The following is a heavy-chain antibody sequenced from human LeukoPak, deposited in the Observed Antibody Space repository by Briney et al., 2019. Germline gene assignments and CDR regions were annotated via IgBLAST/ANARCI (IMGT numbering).Heavy chain of an antibody. CDR1: GGTFSSYA. D-gene: IGHD4-11*01. CDR3: ARDSYSNYYMDV. J-gene: IGHJ6*03. V-gene: IGHV1-69*13. CDR2: IIPIFGTA. Sequence: GASVKVSCKASGGTFSSYAISWVRQAPGLGLEWMGGIIPIFGTANYAQKFQGRVTITADESTSTAYMELSSLRSEDTAVYYCARDSYSNYYMDVWGKGTTVTVSS.